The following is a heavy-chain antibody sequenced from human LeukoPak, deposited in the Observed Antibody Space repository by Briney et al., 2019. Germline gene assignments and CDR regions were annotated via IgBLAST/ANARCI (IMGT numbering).Heavy chain of an antibody. CDR1: GYTFTSYA. D-gene: IGHD6-19*01. V-gene: IGHV1-3*01. CDR3: ARVTGGSGWYWDWFDP. J-gene: IGHJ5*02. Sequence: ASVKVSCKASGYTFTSYAMHWVRQAAGQRLEWMGWINAGNGNTKYSQKFQGRVTITRDTSASTAYMELSSLRSEDTAVYYCARVTGGSGWYWDWFDPWGQGTLVTVSS. CDR2: INAGNGNT.